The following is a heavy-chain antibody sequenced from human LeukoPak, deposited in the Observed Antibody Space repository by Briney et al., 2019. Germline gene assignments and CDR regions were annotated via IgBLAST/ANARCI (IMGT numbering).Heavy chain of an antibody. J-gene: IGHJ4*02. CDR2: IYYSGST. D-gene: IGHD3-9*01. CDR3: AATYYDILTGYSPYYFDY. V-gene: IGHV4-59*07. CDR1: GGSISSYY. Sequence: SDTLSLTCTVSGGSISSYYWSWIRQPPGKGLEWIGYIYYSGSTNYNPSLKSRVTISVDTSKNQFSLKLSSVTAADTAVYYCAATYYDILTGYSPYYFDYWGQGTLVTVSS.